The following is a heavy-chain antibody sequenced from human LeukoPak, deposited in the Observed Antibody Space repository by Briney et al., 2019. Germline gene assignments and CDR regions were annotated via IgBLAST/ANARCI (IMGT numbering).Heavy chain of an antibody. D-gene: IGHD6-19*01. J-gene: IGHJ4*02. CDR1: EFPFSIYE. Sequence: GSLRRSCAVSEFPFSIYEMNWVRQAPGKGLEWVSNIGSSGTTVYYADSVKGRFSISRDNAKSSLYLQMNSLRVEDTAVYYCALLAVASDFDYWGQGDLLTASS. CDR3: ALLAVASDFDY. V-gene: IGHV3-48*03. CDR2: IGSSGTTV.